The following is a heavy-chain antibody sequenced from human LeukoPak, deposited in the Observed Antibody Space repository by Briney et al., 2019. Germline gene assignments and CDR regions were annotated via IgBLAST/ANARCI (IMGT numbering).Heavy chain of an antibody. D-gene: IGHD2/OR15-2a*01. CDR2: IYYSGST. CDR1: GYSISSGYY. J-gene: IGHJ4*02. V-gene: IGHV4-38-2*02. Sequence: SETLSLTCTVSGYSISSGYYWGWIRQPPGKGLEWIGSIYYSGSTYYNPSLKSRVTISVDTSKNQFSLKLSSVTAADTAVYYCARQIYFNWGQGTLVTVSS. CDR3: ARQIYFN.